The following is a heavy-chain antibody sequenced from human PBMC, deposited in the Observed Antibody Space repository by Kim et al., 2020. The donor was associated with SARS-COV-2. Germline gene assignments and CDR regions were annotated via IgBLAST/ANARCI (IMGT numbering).Heavy chain of an antibody. V-gene: IGHV1-18*04. D-gene: IGHD3-16*01. CDR1: GYSFTSYG. CDR2: ISADNGNT. Sequence: ASVKVSCKTSGYSFTSYGISWVRQAPGQGLVWMGWISADNGNTEFAEKVQDRVTMTTDKSSRTAYMELRGLTPNDTAVYFCARAPRPEAFWGQGTLVTVPS. J-gene: IGHJ4*02. CDR3: ARAPRPEAF.